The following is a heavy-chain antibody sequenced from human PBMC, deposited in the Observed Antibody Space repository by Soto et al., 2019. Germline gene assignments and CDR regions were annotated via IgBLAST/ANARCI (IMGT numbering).Heavy chain of an antibody. CDR1: GGSISSGGYS. Sequence: SETLSLTCAVSGGSISSGGYSWSWIRQPPGKGLEWIGYIYHSGSTYYNPSLKSRVTISVDRSKNQFSLKLSSVTAADTAVYYCARDCSGGSCHWFAPWGQGTLVTVSS. J-gene: IGHJ5*02. CDR3: ARDCSGGSCHWFAP. V-gene: IGHV4-30-2*01. CDR2: IYHSGST. D-gene: IGHD2-15*01.